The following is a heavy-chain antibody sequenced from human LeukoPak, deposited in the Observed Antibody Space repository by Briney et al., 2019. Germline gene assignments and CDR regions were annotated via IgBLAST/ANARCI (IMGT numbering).Heavy chain of an antibody. V-gene: IGHV3-30*18. CDR3: AKDRIAAAGMGALVF. Sequence: GGSLRLSCAASGFTFSSYGMHWVRQAPGKGLEWVAVISSDGTIKYYAVPVKGRFTISRDNSKNTLYLQMNSLRAEDTAVYYCAKDRIAAAGMGALVFWGQGTLVTVSS. J-gene: IGHJ4*02. CDR2: ISSDGTIK. D-gene: IGHD6-13*01. CDR1: GFTFSSYG.